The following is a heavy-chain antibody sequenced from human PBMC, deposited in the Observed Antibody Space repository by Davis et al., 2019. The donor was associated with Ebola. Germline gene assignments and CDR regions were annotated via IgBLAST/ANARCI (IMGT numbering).Heavy chain of an antibody. CDR1: GYTFTSYG. Sequence: ASVKVSCKASGYTFTSYGISWARQAPGQGLEWMGWISAYNGNTNYAQKLQGRVTMTTDTSTSTAYMELSSLRSEDTAVYYCARDIPGYGDYGYYFDYWGQGTLVTVSS. CDR2: ISAYNGNT. J-gene: IGHJ4*02. CDR3: ARDIPGYGDYGYYFDY. V-gene: IGHV1-18*01. D-gene: IGHD4-17*01.